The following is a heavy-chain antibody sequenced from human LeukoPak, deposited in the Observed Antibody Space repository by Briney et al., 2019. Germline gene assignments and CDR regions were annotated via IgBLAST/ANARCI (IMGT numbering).Heavy chain of an antibody. CDR2: INPNSGGT. D-gene: IGHD3-3*01. CDR3: ARDAGVVITPDYFDY. V-gene: IGHV1-2*02. Sequence: PLASVKVSCKASGYTFTGYYMHWVRQAPGQGLEWMGWINPNSGGTNYAQKFQGRVTMTRDTSISTAYMELSRLRSDDTAVYYCARDAGVVITPDYFDYWGQGTLVTVSS. J-gene: IGHJ4*02. CDR1: GYTFTGYY.